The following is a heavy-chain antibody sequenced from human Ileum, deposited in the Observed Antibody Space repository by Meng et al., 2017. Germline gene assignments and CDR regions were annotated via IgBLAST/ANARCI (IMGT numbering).Heavy chain of an antibody. D-gene: IGHD2-15*01. V-gene: IGHV4-4*02. Sequence: QMQLQESGPGLVKPSGTLSLTCGASGGSFISGNWWGWVRQPPGKGLEWIGEIFHTGNTNYNPSLQSRVSLSIDKSKNQFSLKVISVTAADTAVYYCVNYCSGGKCSPNEKTQHWGQGTLVTVSS. CDR2: IFHTGNT. CDR3: VNYCSGGKCSPNEKTQH. CDR1: GGSFISGNW. J-gene: IGHJ1*01.